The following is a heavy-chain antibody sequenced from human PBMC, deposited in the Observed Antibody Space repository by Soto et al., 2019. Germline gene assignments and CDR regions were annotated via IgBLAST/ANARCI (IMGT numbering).Heavy chain of an antibody. D-gene: IGHD2-8*01. CDR2: ISYDGSNK. Sequence: GGSLRLSCAASGFTFSSYGMHWVRQAPGKGLEWVAVISYDGSNKYYADSVKGRFTISRDNSKNTLYLQMNSLRAEDTAVYYCAKGPVYGKYYYYYYMDVWGKGTTVTVSS. V-gene: IGHV3-30*18. CDR3: AKGPVYGKYYYYYYMDV. CDR1: GFTFSSYG. J-gene: IGHJ6*03.